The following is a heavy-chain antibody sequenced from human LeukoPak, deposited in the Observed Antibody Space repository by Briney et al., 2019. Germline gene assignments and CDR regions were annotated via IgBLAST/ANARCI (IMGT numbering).Heavy chain of an antibody. CDR2: IYTSGST. Sequence: SETLSLTCTVSGGSISSYYWSWIRQPAGKGLEWIGRIYTSGSTNYNPSLKSRVTISVDTSKNQFSLKLSSVTAADTAVYYCAREGTDYGGNPGMDVWGKGTTVTVSS. CDR3: AREGTDYGGNPGMDV. CDR1: GGSISSYY. D-gene: IGHD4-23*01. V-gene: IGHV4-4*07. J-gene: IGHJ6*03.